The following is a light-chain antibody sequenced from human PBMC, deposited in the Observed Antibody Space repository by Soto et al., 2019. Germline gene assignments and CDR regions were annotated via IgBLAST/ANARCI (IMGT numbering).Light chain of an antibody. CDR3: ATWDVSRSESRSEHVL. Sequence: QSVLTQPPSVSAAPGQKVTISCSGSSSNIGNNYVSWYQQLPGTAPKLLIYDNNKRPSGIPDRFSGSKSGTSATLGITGLQTGDEADYYCATWDVSRSESRSEHVLFGGGTKLTVL. J-gene: IGLJ2*01. V-gene: IGLV1-51*01. CDR2: DNN. CDR1: SSNIGNNY.